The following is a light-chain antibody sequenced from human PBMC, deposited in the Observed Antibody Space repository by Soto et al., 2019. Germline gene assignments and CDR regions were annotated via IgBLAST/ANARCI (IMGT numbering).Light chain of an antibody. V-gene: IGKV3-20*01. CDR3: QQYGSSPGYT. CDR2: GAS. Sequence: EIVLTQSPDILSLSPGERATLSCRASQSVRNSYLAWYQQRPGQAPRLLIYGASSRATGIPDRFSGDGSGTDFTLTIIRLEPEDFAVYYCQQYGSSPGYTFGQGTKLEIK. CDR1: QSVRNSY. J-gene: IGKJ2*01.